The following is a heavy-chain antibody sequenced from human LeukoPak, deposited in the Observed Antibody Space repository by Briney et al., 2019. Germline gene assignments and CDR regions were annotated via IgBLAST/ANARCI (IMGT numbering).Heavy chain of an antibody. V-gene: IGHV1-2*06. D-gene: IGHD4-17*01. J-gene: IGHJ4*02. Sequence: ASVKVSCKASGYTFTGYYMHWVRQAPGQGLEWMGRINPNSGGTNYAQKFQGRVTMTRDTSTGTAYMDLSRLTFDDTAFYYCARGDIYGDYVWWGQGTLVTVSS. CDR3: ARGDIYGDYVW. CDR1: GYTFTGYY. CDR2: INPNSGGT.